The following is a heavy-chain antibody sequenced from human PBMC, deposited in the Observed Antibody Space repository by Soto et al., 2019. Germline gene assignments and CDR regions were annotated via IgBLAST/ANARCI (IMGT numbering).Heavy chain of an antibody. CDR2: TRNKANSYTT. D-gene: IGHD2-15*01. Sequence: GGSLRLSCAASGFTVSSNYMSWVRQAPGKGLEWVGRTRNKANSYTTEYAASVKGRFTISRDDSKNSLYLQMNSLKTEDTAVYYCASTPGYYYYGMDVWGQGTTVTVSS. V-gene: IGHV3-72*01. CDR1: GFTVSSNY. J-gene: IGHJ6*02. CDR3: ASTPGYYYYGMDV.